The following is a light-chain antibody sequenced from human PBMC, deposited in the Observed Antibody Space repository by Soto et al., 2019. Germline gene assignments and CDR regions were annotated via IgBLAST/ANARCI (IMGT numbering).Light chain of an antibody. CDR3: MQGTHWPRT. CDR2: RVS. J-gene: IGKJ1*01. V-gene: IGKV2-30*02. Sequence: IVMTQSPVSLPVTLGQPASISCRSSQSLVHSDGNTYLNWFQQRPGQSPRRLLYRVSNRDSGVADKFSGSASGTNFTPKISWVEAEDVGVYYCMQGTHWPRTFGQGTKVDIK. CDR1: QSLVHSDGNTY.